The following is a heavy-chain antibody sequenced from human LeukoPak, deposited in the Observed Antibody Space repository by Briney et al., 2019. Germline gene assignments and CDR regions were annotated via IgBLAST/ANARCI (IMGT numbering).Heavy chain of an antibody. J-gene: IGHJ5*02. CDR3: ARDRLQLQS. D-gene: IGHD5-24*01. Sequence: SETLSLTCTVSGGSVSGGSISTSRYYWGWIRQSPGKGLEWIGYIYYTGNTNYNPSLKSRVTISVDTSKNQFSLKLSSVTAADTAVYHCARDRLQLQSWGQGTLVTVSS. CDR1: GGSISTSRYY. CDR2: IYYTGNT. V-gene: IGHV4-61*01.